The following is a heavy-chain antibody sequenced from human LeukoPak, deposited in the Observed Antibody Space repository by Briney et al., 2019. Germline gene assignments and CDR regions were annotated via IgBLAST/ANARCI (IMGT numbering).Heavy chain of an antibody. CDR3: ASTRQFNWFDP. V-gene: IGHV1-2*02. D-gene: IGHD6-19*01. CDR1: VSTFTGYY. J-gene: IGHJ5*02. Sequence: ASVTVSSTASVSTFTGYYIHWVRQAPAQGLDWMGWINPNTGDTNYAQKLQGRVTIARDKSISTAYMELSRLRSDDTAVYYCASTRQFNWFDPWGQGTLVTVSS. CDR2: INPNTGDT.